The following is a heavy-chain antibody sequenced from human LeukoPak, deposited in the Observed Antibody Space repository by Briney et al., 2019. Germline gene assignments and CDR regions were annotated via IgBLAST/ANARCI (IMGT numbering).Heavy chain of an antibody. J-gene: IGHJ4*02. Sequence: PGGSLRLSCAASGFTFSSYSMNWVRQAPGKGLEWVSSISSSSSYIYYADSVKGRFTIPRDNAKNSLYLQMNSLRAEDTAVYYCARGGDGYIDGHFDYWGQGTLVTVSS. D-gene: IGHD5-24*01. V-gene: IGHV3-21*01. CDR2: ISSSSSYI. CDR3: ARGGDGYIDGHFDY. CDR1: GFTFSSYS.